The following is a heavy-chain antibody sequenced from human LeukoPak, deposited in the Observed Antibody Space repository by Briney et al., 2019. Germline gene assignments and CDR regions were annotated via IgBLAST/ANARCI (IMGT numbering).Heavy chain of an antibody. V-gene: IGHV1-69*05. CDR2: IIPIFGTA. J-gene: IGHJ4*02. Sequence: GATVKVSCKASGGTFSSYAISWVRQAPGQGLEWMGGIIPIFGTANYAQKFQGRVTITTDGSTSTAYMELSSLRSEDTAVYYRARTDRPYYDFWSGYYGSGGYFDYWGQGTLVTVSS. CDR3: ARTDRPYYDFWSGYYGSGGYFDY. CDR1: GGTFSSYA. D-gene: IGHD3-3*01.